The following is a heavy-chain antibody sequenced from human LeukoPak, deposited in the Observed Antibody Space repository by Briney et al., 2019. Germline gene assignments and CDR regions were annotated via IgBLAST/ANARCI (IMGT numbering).Heavy chain of an antibody. V-gene: IGHV4-30-4*08. J-gene: IGHJ5*02. D-gene: IGHD5-12*01. CDR1: GGSISSGSYY. CDR3: ARLWLPHWFDP. Sequence: SQTLSLTCTVSGGSISSGSYYWSWIRQPPGKGLEWIGYIYYSGSTYYNPSLKSRVTISVDTSKNQFSLKLSSVTAADTAVYYCARLWLPHWFDPWGQGTLVTVSS. CDR2: IYYSGST.